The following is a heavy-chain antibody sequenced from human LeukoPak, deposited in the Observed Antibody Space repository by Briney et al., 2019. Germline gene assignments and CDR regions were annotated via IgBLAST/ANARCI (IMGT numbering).Heavy chain of an antibody. CDR2: ISGSGGST. D-gene: IGHD3-10*02. V-gene: IGHV3-23*01. CDR3: AELGITMIGGV. Sequence: GGSLRLSCAASGFTFSSYGMSWVRQAPGKGLEWVSAISGSGGSTYYADSVRGRFTISRDNAKNSLYLQMNSLRAEDTAVYYCAELGITMIGGVWGKGTTVTISS. J-gene: IGHJ6*04. CDR1: GFTFSSYG.